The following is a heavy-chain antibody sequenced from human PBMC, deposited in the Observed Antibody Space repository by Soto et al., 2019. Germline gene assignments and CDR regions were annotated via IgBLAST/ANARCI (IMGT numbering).Heavy chain of an antibody. J-gene: IGHJ3*02. CDR3: ASRAEIVVVVAANDAFDI. CDR1: GGSISSSSYY. CDR2: IYYSGST. V-gene: IGHV4-39*01. D-gene: IGHD2-15*01. Sequence: SETLSLTCTVSGGSISSSSYYWGWIRQPPGKGMEWIGSIYYSGSTYYNQSLKSRVTISVDTSKNQFSLKLSYVNATDTAGYYCASRAEIVVVVAANDAFDIWGQGTMVTVSS.